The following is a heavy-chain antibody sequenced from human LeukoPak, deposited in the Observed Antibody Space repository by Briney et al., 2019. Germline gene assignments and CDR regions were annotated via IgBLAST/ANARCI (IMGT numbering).Heavy chain of an antibody. CDR2: INHSGSS. V-gene: IGHV4-34*01. J-gene: IGHJ4*02. Sequence: SDTLSLTCAVYGGSFSGYYWTWIRQPPGKGLEWIGEINHSGSSNNNPSLKSRVAISVDKSENHISLKLTSVTAADTAVYYCAREGGPYRPLDYSGQGTLVTVAS. CDR3: AREGGPYRPLDY. CDR1: GGSFSGYY.